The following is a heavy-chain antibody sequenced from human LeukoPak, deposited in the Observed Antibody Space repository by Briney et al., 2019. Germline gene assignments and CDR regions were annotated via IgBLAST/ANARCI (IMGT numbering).Heavy chain of an antibody. J-gene: IGHJ6*02. CDR3: ARDLVVNNYYYGMDV. CDR2: ISAYNGNT. V-gene: IGHV1-18*01. CDR1: GYTFTSYG. D-gene: IGHD2-15*01. Sequence: ASVKVSCKASGYTFTSYGISWVRQAPGQGLEWMGWISAYNGNTNYAQKLQGRVTMTTDTSTSTAYMELRSLRSDDTAVYYCARDLVVNNYYYGMDVWGQGTTVTVSS.